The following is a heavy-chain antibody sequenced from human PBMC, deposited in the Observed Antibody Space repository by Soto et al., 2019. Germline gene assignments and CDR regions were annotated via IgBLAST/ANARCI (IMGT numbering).Heavy chain of an antibody. CDR1: GFTFSSYA. CDR3: ARGGNHWWPIGWFDP. CDR2: ISYDGSNK. Sequence: QVQLVESGGGVVQPGRSLRLSCAASGFTFSSYAMHWVRQAPGKGLEWVAVISYDGSNKYYADSVKGRFTISRDNSKNTLYLQMNSLRAEDTAVYYCARGGNHWWPIGWFDPWGQGTLVTVSS. J-gene: IGHJ5*02. V-gene: IGHV3-30-3*01. D-gene: IGHD2-15*01.